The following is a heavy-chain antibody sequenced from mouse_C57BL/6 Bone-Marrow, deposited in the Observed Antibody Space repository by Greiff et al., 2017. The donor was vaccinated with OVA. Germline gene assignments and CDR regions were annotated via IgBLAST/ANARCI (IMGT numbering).Heavy chain of an antibody. CDR2: ISYDGSN. Sequence: EVKLMESGPGLVKPSQSLSLTCSVTGYSITSGYYWNWIRQFPGNKLEWMGYISYDGSNNYNPSLKNRISITRDTSKNQFFLKLNSVTTEDTATYYCARVQLGRAYWGQGTLVTVSA. CDR1: GYSITSGYY. V-gene: IGHV3-6*01. D-gene: IGHD4-1*02. J-gene: IGHJ3*01. CDR3: ARVQLGRAY.